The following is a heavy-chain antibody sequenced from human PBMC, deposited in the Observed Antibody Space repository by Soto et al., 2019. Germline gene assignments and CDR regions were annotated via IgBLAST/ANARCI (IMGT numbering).Heavy chain of an antibody. D-gene: IGHD6-19*01. CDR2: IVVGSGNT. CDR1: GSTFTSSA. Sequence: GASVKVSCKASGSTFTSSAVQWVRQARGQRLEWIGWIVVGSGNTNYAQKFQERVTITRDMSTSTAYMELSSLRSEDTAVYYCAAEKKHSSGWYFGMWGWGQGTLVTVSS. CDR3: AAEKKHSSGWYFGMWG. V-gene: IGHV1-58*01. J-gene: IGHJ4*02.